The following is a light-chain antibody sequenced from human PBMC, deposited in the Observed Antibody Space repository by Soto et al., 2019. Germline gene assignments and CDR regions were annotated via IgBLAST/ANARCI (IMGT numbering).Light chain of an antibody. CDR2: DAS. V-gene: IGKV1-33*01. CDR3: QQYDHPPA. Sequence: DIQMTQSPSSLSASVGXRVTXTCXASQDINXHLNWYQQKPGKAPKLLIYDASNLETGVPSRFSGSGSGTDFTFTISSLQPADIATYYCQQYDHPPAFGQGTRLEIK. CDR1: QDINXH. J-gene: IGKJ5*01.